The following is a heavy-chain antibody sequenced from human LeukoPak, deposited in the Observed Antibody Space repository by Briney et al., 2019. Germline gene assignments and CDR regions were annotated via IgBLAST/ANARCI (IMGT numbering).Heavy chain of an antibody. CDR3: AKDRGYCSSTSCQIDY. D-gene: IGHD2-2*01. V-gene: IGHV3-23*01. CDR2: ISGSGGST. J-gene: IGHJ4*02. CDR1: GFTFSNYV. Sequence: GGSLRLSCAASGFTFSNYVMSWVRQAPGKGLEWVSAISGSGGSTYYADSVKGRFTISRDNSKNTLYLQMNSLRAEDTAVYYCAKDRGYCSSTSCQIDYWGQGTLVTVSS.